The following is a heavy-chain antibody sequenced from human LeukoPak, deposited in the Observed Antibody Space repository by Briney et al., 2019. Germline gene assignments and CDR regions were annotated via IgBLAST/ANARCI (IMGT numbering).Heavy chain of an antibody. V-gene: IGHV4-39*01. Sequence: PSETLSLTCSVSRGSTSGDIYYWGWIRQPPGKGLEWIGSIHYSGNTYYNPSLKSRVIMSLDTSKNQFSLKLSSVTAADTAVYYCARGHRDYDFWSGYLRGDFDPWGQGTLVTVSS. D-gene: IGHD3-3*01. CDR1: RGSTSGDIYY. CDR3: ARGHRDYDFWSGYLRGDFDP. J-gene: IGHJ5*02. CDR2: IHYSGNT.